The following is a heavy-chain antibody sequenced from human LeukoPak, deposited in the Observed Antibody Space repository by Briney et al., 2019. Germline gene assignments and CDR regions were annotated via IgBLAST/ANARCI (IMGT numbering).Heavy chain of an antibody. V-gene: IGHV1-46*01. D-gene: IGHD6-19*01. J-gene: IGHJ5*02. CDR1: GYTFTSYY. CDR2: INPSGGST. Sequence: ASVKVSCKASGYTFTSYYMHWVRQAPGQGLKWMGIINPSGGSTSYAQKFQGRVTMTRDTSTSTVYMELSSLRSEDTAVYYCASQGGGFVAVAVYNWFDPWGQGTLVTVSS. CDR3: ASQGGGFVAVAVYNWFDP.